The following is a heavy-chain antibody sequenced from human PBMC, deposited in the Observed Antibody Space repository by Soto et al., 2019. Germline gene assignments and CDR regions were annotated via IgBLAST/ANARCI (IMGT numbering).Heavy chain of an antibody. Sequence: QVQLVESGGGVVQPGRSLRLSCAASGFTFSNYAMHWVRQAPGKGLELVALISYDGSNKYYADSVKGRFTISRDNSKNTLYLQMNSLRAEDTAVYYCAGGGYCISTSCYLNWFDPWGQGTLVTVSS. D-gene: IGHD2-2*01. CDR1: GFTFSNYA. CDR2: ISYDGSNK. CDR3: AGGGYCISTSCYLNWFDP. J-gene: IGHJ5*02. V-gene: IGHV3-30-3*01.